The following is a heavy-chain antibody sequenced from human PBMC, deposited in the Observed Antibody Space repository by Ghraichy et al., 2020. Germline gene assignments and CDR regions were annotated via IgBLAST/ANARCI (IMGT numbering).Heavy chain of an antibody. D-gene: IGHD2-21*02. V-gene: IGHV3-48*01. CDR3: ARAKGRLFVVVVTGGKNWYFDL. CDR1: GFTFSSYS. J-gene: IGHJ2*01. CDR2: ISSSSSTI. Sequence: GGSLRLSCAASGFTFSSYSMNWVRQAPGKGLEWVSYISSSSSTIYYADSVKGRFTISRDNAKNSLYLQMNSLRAEDTAVYYCARAKGRLFVVVVTGGKNWYFDLWGRGTLVTVSS.